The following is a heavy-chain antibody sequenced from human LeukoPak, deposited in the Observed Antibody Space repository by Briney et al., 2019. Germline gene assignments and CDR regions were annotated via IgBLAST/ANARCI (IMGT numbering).Heavy chain of an antibody. Sequence: PGGSLRLSSAASGFTFSGYVMSWVRQAPGKGLVWVSRINERGSSTSYADSVKGRFTISRDNAKNTLYLQMNNLRADDTAVYYCAGGRLVATSKAVAIDYWGQGTLVTVSS. CDR2: INERGSST. CDR1: GFTFSGYV. J-gene: IGHJ4*02. D-gene: IGHD5-12*01. V-gene: IGHV3-74*01. CDR3: AGGRLVATSKAVAIDY.